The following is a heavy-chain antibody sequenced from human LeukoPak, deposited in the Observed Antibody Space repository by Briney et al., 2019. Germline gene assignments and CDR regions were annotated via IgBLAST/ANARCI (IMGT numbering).Heavy chain of an antibody. D-gene: IGHD3-22*01. J-gene: IGHJ3*02. V-gene: IGHV3-74*01. CDR3: AKDVSGYYYTGAFDI. CDR1: GFSFSGYW. CDR2: INSDGSIT. Sequence: PGGSLRLSCAASGFSFSGYWMHWVRQIPGKGLVWVSHINSDGSITNYADSVKGRFTISRDNSKNTLYLQMNSLRAEDTAVYYCAKDVSGYYYTGAFDIWGQGTMVTVSS.